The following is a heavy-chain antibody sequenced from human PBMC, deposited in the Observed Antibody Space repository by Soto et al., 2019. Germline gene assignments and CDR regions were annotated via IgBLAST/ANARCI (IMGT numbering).Heavy chain of an antibody. Sequence: GYLSVSYSAGGFTFGPHSMRRVRQALGQGLEWVSYISSSSSTIYYEDSVKGRFTISRDNAKNSLYLQMNRLRDEDTAVYYCVRALMVRGPYYYYGMGVWGQGSTVSVSS. V-gene: IGHV3-48*02. CDR2: ISSSSSTI. J-gene: IGHJ6*02. CDR1: GFTFGPHS. D-gene: IGHD3-10*01. CDR3: VRALMVRGPYYYYGMGV.